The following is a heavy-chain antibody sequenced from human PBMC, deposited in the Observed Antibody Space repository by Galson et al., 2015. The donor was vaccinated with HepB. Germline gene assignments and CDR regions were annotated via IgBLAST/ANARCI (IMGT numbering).Heavy chain of an antibody. V-gene: IGHV3-30*18. Sequence: SLRLSCAASGFTFSSYGMHWVRQAPGKGLEWVAVISYDGSNKYYADYVKGRFTISRDNSKNTLYLQMNSLRAEDTAVYYCAKGDWLDVWGQGTTVTVSS. J-gene: IGHJ6*02. CDR2: ISYDGSNK. CDR3: AKGDWLDV. CDR1: GFTFSSYG. D-gene: IGHD2-21*01.